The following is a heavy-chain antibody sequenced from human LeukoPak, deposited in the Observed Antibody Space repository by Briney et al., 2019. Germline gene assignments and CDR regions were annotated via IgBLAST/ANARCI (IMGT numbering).Heavy chain of an antibody. CDR2: ISAYNGNT. V-gene: IGHV1-18*01. D-gene: IGHD6-19*01. J-gene: IGHJ4*02. Sequence: ASVKASCKASGYTFTSYGISWVRQAPGQGLEWMGWISAYNGNTNYAQKLQGRVTMTTDTSTSTAYMELRSLRSDDTAMYYCAAVAGTHFDYWGQGTLVTVSS. CDR1: GYTFTSYG. CDR3: AAVAGTHFDY.